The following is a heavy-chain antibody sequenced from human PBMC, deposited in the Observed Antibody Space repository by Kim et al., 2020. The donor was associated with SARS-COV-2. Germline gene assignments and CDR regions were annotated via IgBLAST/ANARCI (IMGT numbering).Heavy chain of an antibody. V-gene: IGHV3-49*04. CDR1: GFTCGDYA. J-gene: IGHJ6*03. Sequence: GRSLRLSCTASGFTCGDYAMSWVRQAPGKGLEWVGFIRSKAYGGTTEYAASVKGRFTISRDDSKSIAYLQMNSLKTEDTGVYYCTRAHNIGRWAYYYYYYMDVWGKGTTVTVSS. CDR2: IRSKAYGGTT. CDR3: TRAHNIGRWAYYYYYYMDV. D-gene: IGHD5-12*01.